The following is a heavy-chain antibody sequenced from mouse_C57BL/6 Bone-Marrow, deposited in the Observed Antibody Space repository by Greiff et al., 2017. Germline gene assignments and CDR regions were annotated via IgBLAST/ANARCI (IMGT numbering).Heavy chain of an antibody. J-gene: IGHJ3*01. D-gene: IGHD2-3*01. V-gene: IGHV5-4*01. CDR1: GFTFSDYG. Sequence: EVKLVESGGGLVKPGGSLKLSCAASGFTFSDYGMHWVRQAPEKGLEWVATISDGGSYTYYPDNVKGRFTISRDNAKNNLYLQMSHLKSEDTAMYYCARDGYFFAYWGQGTLVTVSA. CDR3: ARDGYFFAY. CDR2: ISDGGSYT.